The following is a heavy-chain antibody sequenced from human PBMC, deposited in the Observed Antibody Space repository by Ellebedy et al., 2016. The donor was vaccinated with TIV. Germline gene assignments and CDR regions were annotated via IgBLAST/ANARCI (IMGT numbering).Heavy chain of an antibody. D-gene: IGHD4-23*01. Sequence: SETLSLTCSVSGGSITSYYWSWIRQPPGKGLEWIGYVFYSGTINYSPSLMSRATISLDTSKNSFSLKLNSVTAADTAVYYCARGGFGGNSGNFDFWGQGTPVTVSS. CDR2: VFYSGTI. CDR3: ARGGFGGNSGNFDF. V-gene: IGHV4-59*01. CDR1: GGSITSYY. J-gene: IGHJ4*02.